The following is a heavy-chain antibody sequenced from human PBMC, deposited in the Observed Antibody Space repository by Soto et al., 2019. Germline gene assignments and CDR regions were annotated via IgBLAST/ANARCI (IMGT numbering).Heavy chain of an antibody. CDR2: ISTDKGNT. CDR3: ARDRDWNLDY. J-gene: IGHJ4*02. Sequence: ASVKVSCKASGYSLTTYGMTWVRQAPGQGLEWMGWISTDKGNTKYAQNFQSRATLTTDTSTSTAYMELRSLRSDDTAVYYCARDRDWNLDYWGQGTLVTVSS. V-gene: IGHV1-18*01. CDR1: GYSLTTYG. D-gene: IGHD2-21*02.